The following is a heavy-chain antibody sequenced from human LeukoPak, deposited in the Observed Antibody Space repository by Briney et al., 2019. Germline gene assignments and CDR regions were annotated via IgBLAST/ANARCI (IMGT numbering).Heavy chain of an antibody. CDR2: ISYDGSNK. V-gene: IGHV3-30*03. D-gene: IGHD3-22*01. J-gene: IGHJ3*02. CDR1: GFTFSSYG. Sequence: GGSLRLSCAASGFTFSSYGMHWVRQAPGKGLEWVALISYDGSNKYYADSVKGRFTISRDNSKNTLYLQMNSLRAEDTAVYYCARVIGGGGYYRGAFDIWGQGTWSPSLQ. CDR3: ARVIGGGGYYRGAFDI.